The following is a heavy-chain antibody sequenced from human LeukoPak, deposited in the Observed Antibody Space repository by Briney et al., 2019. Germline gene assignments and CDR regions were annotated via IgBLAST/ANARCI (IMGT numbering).Heavy chain of an antibody. Sequence: GGSLRLSCAASGFTFSTYGMHWVRQAPGKGLEWVAVMWYDGTNKYYADSVKGRFTISRDNSKNTLYLQMNSLRADDTAVFYCARDLNYLYGMDVWGQGTTVTVSS. CDR1: GFTFSTYG. J-gene: IGHJ6*02. CDR2: MWYDGTNK. CDR3: ARDLNYLYGMDV. D-gene: IGHD4-11*01. V-gene: IGHV3-33*01.